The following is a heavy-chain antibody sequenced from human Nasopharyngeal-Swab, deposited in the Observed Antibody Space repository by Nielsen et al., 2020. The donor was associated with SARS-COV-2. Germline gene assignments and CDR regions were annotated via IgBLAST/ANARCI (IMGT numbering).Heavy chain of an antibody. D-gene: IGHD3-22*01. V-gene: IGHV4-59*08. CDR3: ARHRNYYDSSGYRWPYWYFDL. CDR1: GGSISSYY. CDR2: IYYSGST. Sequence: SETLSLTCTVSGGSISSYYWSWIRQPPGKGLEWIGYIYYSGSTNYNPSLKSRVTISVDTSKNQFSLKLSSVTAADTAVYYCARHRNYYDSSGYRWPYWYFDLWGRGTLVTVSS. J-gene: IGHJ2*01.